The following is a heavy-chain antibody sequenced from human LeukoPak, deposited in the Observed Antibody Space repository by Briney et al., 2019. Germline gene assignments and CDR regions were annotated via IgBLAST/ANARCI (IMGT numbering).Heavy chain of an antibody. Sequence: GRSLRLSCAASGFTFSSYGIHWVRQAPGKGLEWAAVISYDGSNKYYADSVKGRFTISRDNSKNTLYLQMNSLRAEDTAVYYCAKDSWELLYYFDYWGQGTLVTVSS. CDR3: AKDSWELLYYFDY. CDR2: ISYDGSNK. CDR1: GFTFSSYG. V-gene: IGHV3-30*18. D-gene: IGHD1-26*01. J-gene: IGHJ4*02.